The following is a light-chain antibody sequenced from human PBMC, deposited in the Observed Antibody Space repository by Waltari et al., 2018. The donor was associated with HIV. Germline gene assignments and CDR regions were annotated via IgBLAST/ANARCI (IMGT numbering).Light chain of an antibody. CDR1: NSDIGGYNY. V-gene: IGLV2-14*01. Sequence: QSALTQPASVSGSPGQSITISCTGTNSDIGGYNYVSWYQQHPGKAPKLMIYEVTKRPSGVSNRFSGSKSGNTASLAVSGLQAEDEADYYCATWDGGLNAYVFGTGTRVSV. J-gene: IGLJ1*01. CDR3: ATWDGGLNAYV. CDR2: EVT.